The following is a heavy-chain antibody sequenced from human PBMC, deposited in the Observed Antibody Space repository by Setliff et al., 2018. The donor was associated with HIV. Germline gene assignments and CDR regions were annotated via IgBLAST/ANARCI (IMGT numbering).Heavy chain of an antibody. V-gene: IGHV5-51*01. CDR3: ARVAYGGSYFDY. CDR2: IYPDDSET. J-gene: IGHJ4*02. D-gene: IGHD4-17*01. CDR1: GYSFTSYW. Sequence: GESLKISCKGSGYSFTSYWVAWVRQMPGKGLEWMGIIYPDDSETKYSPSFQGQVTISADKSISTAYLQWSSLKASDTAMYYCARVAYGGSYFDYWGQGTLVTVSS.